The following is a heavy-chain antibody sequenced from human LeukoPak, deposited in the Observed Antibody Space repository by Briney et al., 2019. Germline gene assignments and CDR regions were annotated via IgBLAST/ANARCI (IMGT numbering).Heavy chain of an antibody. CDR1: GGSISRHY. V-gene: IGHV4-59*11. J-gene: IGHJ4*02. CDR3: AREGRDGFNEY. CDR2: IYNNAST. D-gene: IGHD5-24*01. Sequence: SETLSLTCSVSGGSISRHYWSWVRRPPGKGLEWIGYIYNNASTSYTPSLKSRLFMSVDTSTNKVSLKLRSVTEADTAIYYCAREGRDGFNEYWGQGTLVIVSS.